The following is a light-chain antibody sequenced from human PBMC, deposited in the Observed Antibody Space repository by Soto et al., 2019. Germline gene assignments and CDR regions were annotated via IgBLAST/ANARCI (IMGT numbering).Light chain of an antibody. CDR1: QSVDNY. CDR3: QQADTFPIN. V-gene: IGKV1-12*01. CDR2: AAS. J-gene: IGKJ5*01. Sequence: DIQLTQSPSTLSTSVGETSTLPCRASQSVDNYLKWYQQKPGKAPGLLIYAASTLQSGVPSRFSGSGFGTGFTLTISSLQPEDSAIYYCQQADTFPINCGQGTRREIK.